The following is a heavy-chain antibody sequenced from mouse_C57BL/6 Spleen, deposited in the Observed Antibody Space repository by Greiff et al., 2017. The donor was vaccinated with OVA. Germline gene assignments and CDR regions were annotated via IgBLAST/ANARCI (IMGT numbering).Heavy chain of an antibody. CDR2: IWTGGGT. CDR3: ARTPLTGTGAMDY. J-gene: IGHJ4*01. D-gene: IGHD4-1*01. Sequence: VKLVESGPGLVAPSQSLSITCTVSGFSLTSYAISWVRQPPGKGLEWLGVIWTGGGTNYNSALKSRLSISKDNSKSQVFLKMNSLQTDDTARYYCARTPLTGTGAMDYWGQGTSVTVSS. CDR1: GFSLTSYA. V-gene: IGHV2-9-1*01.